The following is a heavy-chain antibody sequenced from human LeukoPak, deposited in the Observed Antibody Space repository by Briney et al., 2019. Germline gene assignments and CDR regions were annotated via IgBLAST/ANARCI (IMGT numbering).Heavy chain of an antibody. CDR2: IKQDGSEK. V-gene: IGHV3-7*01. CDR3: ARDAYSTMRRYYYYYMDV. CDR1: GFTFISYW. J-gene: IGHJ6*03. Sequence: PGGSLRLSCAASGFTFISYWMTWVRQAPGKGLEWVANIKQDGSEKYYVDSVKGRFTISRDNAKNSLYLQMNSLRAEDTAVYYCARDAYSTMRRYYYYYMDVWGKGTTVTVSS. D-gene: IGHD4-11*01.